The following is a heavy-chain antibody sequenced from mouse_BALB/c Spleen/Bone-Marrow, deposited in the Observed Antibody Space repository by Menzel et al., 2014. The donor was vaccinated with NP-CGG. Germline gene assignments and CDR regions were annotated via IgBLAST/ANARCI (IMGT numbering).Heavy chain of an antibody. D-gene: IGHD1-1*01. V-gene: IGHV1-7*01. CDR3: ARVYYYGRDY. CDR1: GYTFTNYW. Sequence: VKLQESGAELAKPGASVKMSCKASGYTFTNYWMHWVKQRPGQGLEWIGYVNPSTGYTEYNQKFKDKATLTADKSSSTAYMQLSSLTSEDSAVYYCARVYYYGRDYWGQGTTLTVSS. CDR2: VNPSTGYT. J-gene: IGHJ2*01.